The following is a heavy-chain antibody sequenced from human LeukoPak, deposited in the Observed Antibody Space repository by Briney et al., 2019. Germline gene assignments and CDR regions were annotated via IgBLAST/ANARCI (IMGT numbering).Heavy chain of an antibody. CDR3: AKDHDNTDYYYYFDS. V-gene: IGHV3-7*03. CDR1: GFTFSNYW. J-gene: IGHJ4*02. CDR2: INQDGSEI. Sequence: GGSLRLSCAASGFTFSNYWMSWVRQAPGKGLEWLANINQDGSEIYYVDSVKGRFTISRDNSKNTLHLQMNRLRAEDTALYYCAKDHDNTDYYYYFDSWGQGTLVTVSS. D-gene: IGHD2-21*02.